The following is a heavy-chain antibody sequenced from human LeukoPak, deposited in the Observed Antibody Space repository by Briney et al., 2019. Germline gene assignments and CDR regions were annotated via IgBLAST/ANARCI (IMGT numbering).Heavy chain of an antibody. J-gene: IGHJ4*02. V-gene: IGHV1-18*01. CDR2: ISAYNGNT. CDR3: ARDLDSSGYSGY. Sequence: ASVKVSCKASGYTFSTYGISWVRQAPGQGLEWMGWISAYNGNTNYAQKLQGRVTMTTGTSTSTAYMELRSLRSDDTAVYYCARDLDSSGYSGYWDQGTLVTVSS. D-gene: IGHD3-22*01. CDR1: GYTFSTYG.